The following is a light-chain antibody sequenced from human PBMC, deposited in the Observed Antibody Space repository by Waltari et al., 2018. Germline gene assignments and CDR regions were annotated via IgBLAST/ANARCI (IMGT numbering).Light chain of an antibody. CDR2: YKSDSDK. V-gene: IGLV5-45*03. J-gene: IGLJ3*02. CDR1: SGINVGTYR. CDR3: MIWHTSAWV. Sequence: QAVLTQPSSLSASPGASASLTCTLRSGINVGTYRIYWYQQKPGSRPQYLLRYKSDSDKQQGSGVPSRFSASKDASANEGILLISGLQSEDEADYYCMIWHTSAWVFGGGTKLTVL.